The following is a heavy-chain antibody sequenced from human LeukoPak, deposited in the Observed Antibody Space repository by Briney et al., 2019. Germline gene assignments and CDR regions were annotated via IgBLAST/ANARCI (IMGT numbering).Heavy chain of an antibody. CDR2: INAGNGNT. V-gene: IGHV1-3*01. J-gene: IGHJ4*02. Sequence: GASVKVSCKASGYSFTSYAMHWVRQAPGQRLEWMGWINAGNGNTKYSQKFQGRVTITRDTSASTAYMELSSLRSEDTAVYYCARVLYSSGWYIVGPFDYWGQGTLVTVSS. D-gene: IGHD6-19*01. CDR1: GYSFTSYA. CDR3: ARVLYSSGWYIVGPFDY.